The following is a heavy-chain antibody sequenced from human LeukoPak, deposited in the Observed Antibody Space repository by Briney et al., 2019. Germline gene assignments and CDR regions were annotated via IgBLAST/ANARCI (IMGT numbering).Heavy chain of an antibody. V-gene: IGHV3-23*01. CDR1: GFTFTTCA. CDR3: AKDPQPAPMGAYFDF. CDR2: IGETGGVT. Sequence: GGSLRLSCAASGFTFTTCAMNWVRQAPGKGLEWVSTIGETGGVTYYADFVKGRFTISRDNSKNTLYLQMNSLRAEDTAVYYCAKDPQPAPMGAYFDFWGQGTLVTVSS. J-gene: IGHJ4*02. D-gene: IGHD2-2*01.